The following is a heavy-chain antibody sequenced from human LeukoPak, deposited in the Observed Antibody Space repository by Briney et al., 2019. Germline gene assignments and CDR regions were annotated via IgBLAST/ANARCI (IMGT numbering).Heavy chain of an antibody. CDR3: ARDRDCTNGVCWYYFDY. D-gene: IGHD2-8*01. CDR1: GGTFSSYA. Sequence: GASVKVSCKASGGTFSSYAISWVRQAPGQGLEWMGIINPSGGSTSYAQKFQGRVTMTRDTSTSTVYMELSSLRSEDTAVYYCARDRDCTNGVCWYYFDYWGQGTLVTVSS. J-gene: IGHJ4*02. V-gene: IGHV1-46*01. CDR2: INPSGGST.